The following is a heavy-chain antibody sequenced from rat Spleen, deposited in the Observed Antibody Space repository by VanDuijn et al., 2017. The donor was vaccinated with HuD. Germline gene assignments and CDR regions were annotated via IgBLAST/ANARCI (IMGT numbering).Heavy chain of an antibody. CDR2: IWGNGDT. CDR3: TSPFRWFAY. V-gene: IGHV2-13*01. CDR1: GFSLTSYS. Sequence: QVQLKESGPGLVQPSQTLSLTCTVSGFSLTSYSVNWVRQPPGKGLEWMGVIWGNGDTNYRSALKSRLSISRDTSKSQVFLKMNSLQTEDTAIYFCTSPFRWFAYWGQGTLVTVSS. J-gene: IGHJ3*01.